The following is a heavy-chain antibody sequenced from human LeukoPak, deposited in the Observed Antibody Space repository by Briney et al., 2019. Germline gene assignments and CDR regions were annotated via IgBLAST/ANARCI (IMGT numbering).Heavy chain of an antibody. CDR2: IYYSGST. J-gene: IGHJ4*02. D-gene: IGHD6-13*01. CDR3: ARRPIAAAGAHYFDY. CDR1: GGCISSYY. V-gene: IGHV4-59*01. Sequence: SETLSLTCTVSGGCISSYYWSWIRQPPGKGLEWIGYIYYSGSTNYNPSLKSRATISVDTSKNQFSLKLSSVTAADTAVYYCARRPIAAAGAHYFDYWGQGTLVTVSS.